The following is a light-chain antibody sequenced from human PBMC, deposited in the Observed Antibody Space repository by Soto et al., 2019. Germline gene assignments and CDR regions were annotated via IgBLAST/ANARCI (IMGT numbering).Light chain of an antibody. CDR1: QSISSN. CDR2: AAS. Sequence: DILMTQSPSSLSASVGDRVTITCRASQSISSNLTWYQQKPGKAPKLLIFAASSLPSGVPSRFSGSASGTDFTLTISSLQPEDVATYYCQKCKVSPFTFGGGTKVEIK. V-gene: IGKV1-39*01. CDR3: QKCKVSPFT. J-gene: IGKJ4*02.